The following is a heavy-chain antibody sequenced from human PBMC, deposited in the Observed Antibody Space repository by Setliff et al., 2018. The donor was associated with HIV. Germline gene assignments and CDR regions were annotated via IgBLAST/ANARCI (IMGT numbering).Heavy chain of an antibody. V-gene: IGHV3-53*01. CDR2: IYKAGKT. D-gene: IGHD5-18*01. CDR1: GFSFSDSH. CDR3: AKGGYGGAYYVAGY. Sequence: GGSLRLSCAASGFSFSDSHMTWVRQAPGKGLEWVTLIYKAGKTYYADFEKGRFTIARDDTKNTVSLQMTNLEPGDTAVYYCAKGGYGGAYYVAGYWGQGTKVTVSS. J-gene: IGHJ4*02.